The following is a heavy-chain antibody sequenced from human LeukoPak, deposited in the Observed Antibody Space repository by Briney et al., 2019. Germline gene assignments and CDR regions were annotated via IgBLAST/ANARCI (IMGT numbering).Heavy chain of an antibody. CDR3: AKGARYFDWLDN. CDR1: GFTVSSSY. CDR2: IYSGGGT. Sequence: GGSLRLSCAASGFTVSSSYLSWVRQAPGKGLEWVSLIYSGGGTYYADSVKGRFTISRDSSRNTLYLQMDSLRAEDTAVYYCAKGARYFDWLDNWGQGTLVTVSS. V-gene: IGHV3-53*01. J-gene: IGHJ4*02. D-gene: IGHD3-9*01.